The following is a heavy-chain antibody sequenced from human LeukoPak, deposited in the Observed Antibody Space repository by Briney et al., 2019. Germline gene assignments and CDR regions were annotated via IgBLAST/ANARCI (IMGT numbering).Heavy chain of an antibody. CDR2: ISYDGSNK. Sequence: GGSLRLSCAASGFTFSSYAMSWVRQAPGKGLEWVAVISYDGSNKYYADSVKGRFTISRDNSKNTLYLQMNSLRAEDTAVYYCAKDVSRNYYYYYMDVWGKGTTVTVSS. CDR1: GFTFSSYA. CDR3: AKDVSRNYYYYYMDV. V-gene: IGHV3-30*18. D-gene: IGHD2-8*01. J-gene: IGHJ6*03.